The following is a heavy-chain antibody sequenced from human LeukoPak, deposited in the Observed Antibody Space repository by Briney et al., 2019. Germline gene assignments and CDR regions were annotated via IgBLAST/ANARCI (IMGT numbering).Heavy chain of an antibody. CDR3: ARGRYGGYVGPSYYFDY. V-gene: IGHV4-38-2*02. J-gene: IGHJ4*02. CDR1: GYSISSGYY. Sequence: SETLSLTCTVSGYSISSGYYWGWIRQPPRKGLEWIGSIYHSGSTYYNPSLKSRVTISVDTSKNQFSLKLSSVTAADTAVYYCARGRYGGYVGPSYYFDYWGQGTLVTVSS. CDR2: IYHSGST. D-gene: IGHD5-12*01.